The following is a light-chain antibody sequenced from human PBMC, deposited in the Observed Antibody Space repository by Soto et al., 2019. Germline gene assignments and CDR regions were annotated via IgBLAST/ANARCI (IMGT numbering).Light chain of an antibody. V-gene: IGKV1-33*01. CDR1: QSISTF. Sequence: DIQMTQSPSSLSASVGDRVTITCRASQSISTFLNWYQQKPGRAPKLLIYDASNLEAGVPSRFRGSGSGTDFTFTISRLQPEDIATYYCQQYENLPTFGQGTRLEIK. CDR3: QQYENLPT. J-gene: IGKJ5*01. CDR2: DAS.